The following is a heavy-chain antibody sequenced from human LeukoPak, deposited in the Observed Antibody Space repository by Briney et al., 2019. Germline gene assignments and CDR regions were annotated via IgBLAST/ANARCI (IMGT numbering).Heavy chain of an antibody. CDR2: IRSKAYGGTT. CDR3: TGGGGLESDY. Sequence: PGGSLRLSCAASGFTFSSYAMSWVRQAPGKWLEWVGFIRSKAYGGTTEYAASVKGRFTISRDDSKSIAYLQMNSLKTEDTAVYYCTGGGGLESDYWGQGTLVTVSS. V-gene: IGHV3-49*04. CDR1: GFTFSSYA. D-gene: IGHD5-12*01. J-gene: IGHJ4*02.